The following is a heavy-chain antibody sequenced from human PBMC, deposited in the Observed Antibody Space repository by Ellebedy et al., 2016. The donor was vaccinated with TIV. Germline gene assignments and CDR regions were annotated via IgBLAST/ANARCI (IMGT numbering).Heavy chain of an antibody. Sequence: GESLKISCVASGFTFRNYWMHWVRQAPGKGLVWVSRISFDGSNTNYADCVKGRFTSSRENAQNTLYLQMNGLTVEDTAVYYWASDFGGPDYWGQGTLVTVSS. D-gene: IGHD4-23*01. CDR2: ISFDGSNT. CDR1: GFTFRNYW. J-gene: IGHJ4*02. CDR3: ASDFGGPDY. V-gene: IGHV3-74*01.